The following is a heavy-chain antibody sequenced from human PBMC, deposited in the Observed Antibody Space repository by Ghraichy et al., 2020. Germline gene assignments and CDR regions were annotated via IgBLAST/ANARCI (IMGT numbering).Heavy chain of an antibody. V-gene: IGHV4-31*03. CDR2: IYYSGST. J-gene: IGHJ3*02. D-gene: IGHD1-26*01. CDR3: ARWGVGATVDAFDI. CDR1: GGSISSGGYY. Sequence: TLSLTCTVSGGSISSGGYYWSWIRQHPGKGLEWIGYIYYSGSTYYNPSLKSRVTISVDTSKNQFSLKLSSVTAADTAVYYCARWGVGATVDAFDIWGQGTMVTVSS.